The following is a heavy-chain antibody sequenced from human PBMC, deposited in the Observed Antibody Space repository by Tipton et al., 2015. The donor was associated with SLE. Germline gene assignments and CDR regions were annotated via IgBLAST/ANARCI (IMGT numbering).Heavy chain of an antibody. Sequence: SLRLSCAASGFTFSSYAMHWVRQAPGKGLEWVAVISYDGSNKYYADSVKGRFTISRDNSKNTLYLQMSSLRAEDTAVYYCARSGPALGYCSGGSCLDYWGQGTLVTVSS. CDR1: GFTFSSYA. V-gene: IGHV3-30*14. D-gene: IGHD2-15*01. CDR2: ISYDGSNK. J-gene: IGHJ4*02. CDR3: ARSGPALGYCSGGSCLDY.